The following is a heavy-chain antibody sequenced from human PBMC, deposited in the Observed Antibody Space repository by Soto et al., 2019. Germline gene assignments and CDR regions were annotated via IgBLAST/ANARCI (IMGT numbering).Heavy chain of an antibody. D-gene: IGHD3-16*02. V-gene: IGHV4-59*08. J-gene: IGHJ3*02. CDR3: GILDMITFGGVIGPNDAFDS. CDR1: GGSISSYY. Sequence: SETLSLTCTVSGGSISSYYWSWIRQPPGKGLEWTGTIYFSESTSYNPSLKSRVTTSGDKSKNQFSLRLTSVTAADTAVYYCGILDMITFGGVIGPNDAFDSWGQGKMVTVSS. CDR2: IYFSEST.